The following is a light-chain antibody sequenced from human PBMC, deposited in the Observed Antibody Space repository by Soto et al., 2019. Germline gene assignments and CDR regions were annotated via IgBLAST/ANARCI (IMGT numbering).Light chain of an antibody. Sequence: DITMTQSPSSLSASVGDRVTIACRASQSISSYLNWYQQKPGKAPKLLIYAASSLQSGVSSRFSGSGSGTEFTLTISSLQPEDFATYYCQQLNSYPLTFGGGTKVDI. J-gene: IGKJ4*01. CDR3: QQLNSYPLT. CDR2: AAS. V-gene: IGKV1-39*01. CDR1: QSISSY.